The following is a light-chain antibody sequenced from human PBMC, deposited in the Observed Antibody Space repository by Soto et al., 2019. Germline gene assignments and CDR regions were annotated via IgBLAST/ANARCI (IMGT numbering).Light chain of an antibody. CDR1: QGISSY. Sequence: DIQLTQSPSFLSASVGDRVTITCRASQGISSYLAWYQQKPGKDPKLLIYAASTLQSGVPSRFSGSGSGTEFTLTISSLQPEAFATYYCQQLNSYPSFTFGGGTKVEIK. J-gene: IGKJ4*01. CDR2: AAS. CDR3: QQLNSYPSFT. V-gene: IGKV1-9*01.